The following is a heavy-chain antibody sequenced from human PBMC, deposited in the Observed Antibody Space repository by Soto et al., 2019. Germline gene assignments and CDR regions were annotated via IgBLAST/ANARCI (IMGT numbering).Heavy chain of an antibody. CDR2: IIPIPGTA. CDR1: GGTFGSYA. Sequence: QVQLVQSGAEVKKPGSSVKVSCKASGGTFGSYAISWVRQAPGQGLEWMGGIIPIPGTANYAQKFQGRVTIAADESTSTAYMELGSLRSEDTAVYYCARSHGSSTSLEIYYYYYYGMDVWGQGTTVTVSS. V-gene: IGHV1-69*01. J-gene: IGHJ6*02. D-gene: IGHD2-2*01. CDR3: ARSHGSSTSLEIYYYYYYGMDV.